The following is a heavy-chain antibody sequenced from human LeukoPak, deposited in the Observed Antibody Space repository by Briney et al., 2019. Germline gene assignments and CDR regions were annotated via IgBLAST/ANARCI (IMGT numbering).Heavy chain of an antibody. J-gene: IGHJ4*02. CDR2: INAGNGNT. CDR3: ARIRLDYDILTGYYGGYFDY. Sequence: ASVKVSCKASGYTFTSYAMHWVRQAPGQRLEWMGWINAGNGNTKYSQKFQGRVTITRDTSASTAYMELSSLRSEDTAVYYCARIRLDYDILTGYYGGYFDYWGQGTLVTVSS. D-gene: IGHD3-9*01. V-gene: IGHV1-3*01. CDR1: GYTFTSYA.